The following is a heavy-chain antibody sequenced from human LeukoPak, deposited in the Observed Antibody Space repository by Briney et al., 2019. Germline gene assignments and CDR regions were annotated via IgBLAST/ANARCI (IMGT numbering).Heavy chain of an antibody. V-gene: IGHV4-39*07. Sequence: SETLSLTCTVSGGSISSSSYYWGWIRQPPGKGLEWIGSIYYSGSTYYNPSLKSRVTISVDTSENQFSLKLSSVTAADTAVYYCARETITMVRGVLDYWGQGTLVTVSS. J-gene: IGHJ4*02. D-gene: IGHD3-10*01. CDR2: IYYSGST. CDR1: GGSISSSSYY. CDR3: ARETITMVRGVLDY.